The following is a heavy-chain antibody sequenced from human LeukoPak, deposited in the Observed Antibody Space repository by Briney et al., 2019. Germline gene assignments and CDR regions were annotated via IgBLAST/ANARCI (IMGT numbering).Heavy chain of an antibody. CDR3: ARIMVATTREAFDY. Sequence: GGSLRLSCAASGFTFSSYEMNWVRQAPGKGLEWVSYISNSGSTIFYADSVKGRFTISRDNAKNSLYLQMNSLRAEDTAVYYCARIMVATTREAFDYWGQGTLVTVSS. CDR1: GFTFSSYE. V-gene: IGHV3-48*03. J-gene: IGHJ4*02. CDR2: ISNSGSTI. D-gene: IGHD5-12*01.